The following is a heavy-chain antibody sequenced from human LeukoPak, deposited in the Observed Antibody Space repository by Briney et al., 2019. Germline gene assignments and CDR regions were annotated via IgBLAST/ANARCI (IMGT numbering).Heavy chain of an antibody. V-gene: IGHV4-34*01. Sequence: SETLYLTCAVYGGSFSGYYWSWIRQPPGKGLEWIGEINHSGSTNYNPSLKSRVTISVDTSKNQFSLKLSSVTAADTAVYYCARGYSGYDFGFWFDPWGQGTLVTVSS. CDR2: INHSGST. CDR1: GGSFSGYY. D-gene: IGHD5-12*01. CDR3: ARGYSGYDFGFWFDP. J-gene: IGHJ5*02.